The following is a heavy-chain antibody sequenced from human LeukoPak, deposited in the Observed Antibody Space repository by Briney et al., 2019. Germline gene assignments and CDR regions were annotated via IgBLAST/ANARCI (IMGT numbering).Heavy chain of an antibody. V-gene: IGHV5-51*01. Sequence: GESLKISCKGSEYSFTSYWIGWVRQMPGKGLEWMGIIYPGDSDTRYSPPFQGQVTISADKSISTAYLQWSSLKASDTAMYYCARQPVRSYYDPWGQGTLVTVSS. CDR3: ARQPVRSYYDP. CDR1: EYSFTSYW. CDR2: IYPGDSDT. D-gene: IGHD1-26*01. J-gene: IGHJ5*02.